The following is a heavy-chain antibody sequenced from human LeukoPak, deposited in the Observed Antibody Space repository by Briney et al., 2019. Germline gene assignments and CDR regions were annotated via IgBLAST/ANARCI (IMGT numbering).Heavy chain of an antibody. V-gene: IGHV3-30*02. CDR1: GLNFKIYG. CDR3: ATYYGGNPEYLQH. CDR2: IWYDGSYK. Sequence: PGGSLRLSCAASGLNFKIYGMEWVRQAPGKGLEGVSFIWYDGSYKYYADSVRGRFSISRDNSKNTLYLQMNSLTAEDTAVYYCATYYGGNPEYLQHWGQGALVIVSS. D-gene: IGHD2-21*01. J-gene: IGHJ1*01.